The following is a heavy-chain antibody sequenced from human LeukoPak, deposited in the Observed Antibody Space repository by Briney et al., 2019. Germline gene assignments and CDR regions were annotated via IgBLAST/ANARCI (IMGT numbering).Heavy chain of an antibody. D-gene: IGHD3-3*01. V-gene: IGHV3-23*01. CDR1: GFTFSSYA. CDR2: ISGSGGST. CDR3: AKDGVRFLEWLLYYYYYMDV. Sequence: PGGSLRLSCAASGFTFSSYAMSWVRQAPGKGLEWVSAISGSGGSTYYADSVKGRLTISRDNSKNTLYLQMNSLRAEDTAVYYCAKDGVRFLEWLLYYYYYMDVWGKGTTVTVSS. J-gene: IGHJ6*03.